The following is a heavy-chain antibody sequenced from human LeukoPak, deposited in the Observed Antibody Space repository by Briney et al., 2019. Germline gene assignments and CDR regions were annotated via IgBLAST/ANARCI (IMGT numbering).Heavy chain of an antibody. CDR3: ARDRSSYEYYFDY. J-gene: IGHJ4*02. Sequence: GGSLRLSCAASGFTFNNYAMHWVRQAPGKGLEGVAVISYDGRNEYYADSVKGRFTISRDNSKNTLYLQMNSLRAEDTAVYYCARDRSSYEYYFDYWGQGTLVTVSS. D-gene: IGHD5-12*01. V-gene: IGHV3-30*04. CDR1: GFTFNNYA. CDR2: ISYDGRNE.